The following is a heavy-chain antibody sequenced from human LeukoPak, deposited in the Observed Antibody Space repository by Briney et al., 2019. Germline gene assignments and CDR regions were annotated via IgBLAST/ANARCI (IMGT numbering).Heavy chain of an antibody. D-gene: IGHD3-22*01. J-gene: IGHJ1*01. V-gene: IGHV3-74*01. Sequence: GESLKISCAASGFTFSSYWMHWVRQAPGKGLVWVSRIKSDGSTNYADSVKGRFAISRDNAKNTLSLQMNSLRAEDTGVYYCARAPSEIGGYYPEYFRHWGQGTLVTVSS. CDR3: ARAPSEIGGYYPEYFRH. CDR1: GFTFSSYW. CDR2: IKSDGST.